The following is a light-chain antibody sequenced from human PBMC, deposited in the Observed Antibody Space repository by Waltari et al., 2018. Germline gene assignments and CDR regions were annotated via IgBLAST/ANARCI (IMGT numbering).Light chain of an antibody. V-gene: IGLV2-14*03. J-gene: IGLJ2*01. CDR2: DFR. Sequence: QSALTQPASVSGSPGQSITISCTGTSSDIGRYNYVPWFQQHPGKAPKPMIYDFRNRPSGVSNRFSGSKSDYTASLTISGLQAEDEAVYFCNSFTSSNTVIFGGGTKLTV. CDR1: SSDIGRYNY. CDR3: NSFTSSNTVI.